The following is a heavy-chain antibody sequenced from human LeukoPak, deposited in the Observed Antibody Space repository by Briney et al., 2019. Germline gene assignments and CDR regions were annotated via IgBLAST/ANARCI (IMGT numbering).Heavy chain of an antibody. D-gene: IGHD3-9*01. CDR1: GFTFADYA. V-gene: IGHV3-9*01. J-gene: IGHJ4*02. CDR2: ISWNSGRV. CDR3: AKVASTYDILTGATDG. Sequence: GGSLRLSCAGSGFTFADYAMHSVRQAPGKGLEWVSSISWNSGRVAYADSVKGRFTISRDNAKKSLYLQMKSLRGDDTGFYYCAKVASTYDILTGATDGWGQGILVTVSS.